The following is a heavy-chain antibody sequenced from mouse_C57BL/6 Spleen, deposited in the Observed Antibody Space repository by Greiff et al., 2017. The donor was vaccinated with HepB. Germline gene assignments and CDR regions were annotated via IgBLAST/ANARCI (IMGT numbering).Heavy chain of an antibody. CDR1: GFTFSDYG. Sequence: DVMLVESGGGLVKPGGSLKLSCAASGFTFSDYGMHWVRQAPEKGLEWVAYISSGSSTIYYADTVKGRFTISRDNAKNTLFLQMTSLRSEDTAMYYCARKANYGSHFDYWGQGTTLTVSS. V-gene: IGHV5-17*01. D-gene: IGHD1-1*01. J-gene: IGHJ2*01. CDR2: ISSGSSTI. CDR3: ARKANYGSHFDY.